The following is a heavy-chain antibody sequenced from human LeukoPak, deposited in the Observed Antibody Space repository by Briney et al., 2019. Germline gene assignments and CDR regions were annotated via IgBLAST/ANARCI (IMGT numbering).Heavy chain of an antibody. CDR2: IKPDGSEK. J-gene: IGHJ4*02. V-gene: IGHV3-7*05. Sequence: GGSLRLSCAASGITFGSYWMTWVRQAPGRGLECVANIKPDGSEKHYVDSVEGRFTISRDNAKNSLFLEMNSLRAEDTAVYYCARGRMAVAGSYEYWGQGTLVTVSS. D-gene: IGHD6-19*01. CDR3: ARGRMAVAGSYEY. CDR1: GITFGSYW.